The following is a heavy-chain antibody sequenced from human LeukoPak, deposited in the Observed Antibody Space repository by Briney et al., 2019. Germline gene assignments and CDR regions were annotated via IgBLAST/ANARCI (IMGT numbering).Heavy chain of an antibody. J-gene: IGHJ4*01. CDR2: VYYRGKT. Sequence: SETLSLTCTVSGGSITTTNYYWAWIRQPPGEGLQWIGSVYYRGKTYSNPSHESRITMSVDTSKNQFSLRLTSVTAADTALYYCARDTVPPRNATEQKTGTYYWGLGTLVTVSS. CDR1: GGSITTTNYY. D-gene: IGHD7-27*01. CDR3: ARDTVPPRNATEQKTGTYY. V-gene: IGHV4-39*02.